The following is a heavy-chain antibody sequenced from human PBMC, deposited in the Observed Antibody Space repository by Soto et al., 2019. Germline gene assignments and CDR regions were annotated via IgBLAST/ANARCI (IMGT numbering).Heavy chain of an antibody. V-gene: IGHV3-21*01. CDR2: ISSSSSYI. J-gene: IGHJ3*02. D-gene: IGHD1-26*01. CDR1: GFTFSSYS. Sequence: PGGSLRLSCAASGFTFSSYSMNWARQAPGKGLEWVSSISSSSSYIYYADSVKGRFTISRDNAKNSLYLQMNSLRAEDTAVYYCARDAIPIREAFDIWGQGTMVT. CDR3: ARDAIPIREAFDI.